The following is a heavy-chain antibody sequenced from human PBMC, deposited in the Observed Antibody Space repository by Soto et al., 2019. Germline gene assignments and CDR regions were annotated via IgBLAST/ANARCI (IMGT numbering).Heavy chain of an antibody. D-gene: IGHD3-10*01. CDR3: AKLIYQLPPRGWFDP. Sequence: EVQLLESGGDLVQPGGSLRLSCAASGFTFSSYTMSWVRQAQGKGLEWVSTITGSGATTYYADSVKGRFTISRDNSKNTLFLQMDSLRAEDTAIYYCAKLIYQLPPRGWFDPWGQGTLVTVSS. CDR1: GFTFSSYT. CDR2: ITGSGATT. J-gene: IGHJ5*02. V-gene: IGHV3-23*01.